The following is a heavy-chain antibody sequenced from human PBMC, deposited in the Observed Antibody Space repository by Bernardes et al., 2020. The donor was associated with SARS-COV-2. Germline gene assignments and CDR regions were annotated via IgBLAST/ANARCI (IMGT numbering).Heavy chain of an antibody. CDR3: ARERATTDYDY. CDR2: IYSGGST. V-gene: IGHV3-66*01. CDR1: GFTVSSNY. Sequence: GGSLRLSCAASGFTVSSNYMSWVRQAPGKGLEWVSVIYSGGSTYYADSVKGRFTISRDNSKNTLYLQMNSLRAEDTAVYYCARERATTDYDYWGQGTLVTVSS. J-gene: IGHJ4*02. D-gene: IGHD1-26*01.